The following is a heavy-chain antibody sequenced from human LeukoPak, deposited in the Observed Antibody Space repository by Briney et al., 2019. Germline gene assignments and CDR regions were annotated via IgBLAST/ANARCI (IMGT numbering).Heavy chain of an antibody. CDR2: LYSTDSGGR. D-gene: IGHD3-16*01. CDR3: AREDRGTDV. V-gene: IGHV3-66*01. Sequence: PSETLSLTCAVYGGSFSGYYWNWIRQSPGEGLESVSLLYSTDSGGRDYHASVRGRFTVSRDISKNTMYLQMNNLRVEDTAVYYCAREDRGTDVWGQGTLVTVSS. J-gene: IGHJ3*01. CDR1: GGSFSGYY.